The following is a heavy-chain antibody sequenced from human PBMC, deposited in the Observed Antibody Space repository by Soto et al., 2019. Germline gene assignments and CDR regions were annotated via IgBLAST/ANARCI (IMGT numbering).Heavy chain of an antibody. V-gene: IGHV3-33*01. J-gene: IGHJ4*02. Sequence: QVQLVESGGGVVHPGRSLRLSCAASGFTFSSYGMHWVRQAPGKGLEWVAVIWYDGSNKYYADSVKGRFTISRDNSKNTLYLQMNSLRAEDTAVYYCARDVGTADDYWGQGTLVTVSS. CDR1: GFTFSSYG. D-gene: IGHD1-1*01. CDR3: ARDVGTADDY. CDR2: IWYDGSNK.